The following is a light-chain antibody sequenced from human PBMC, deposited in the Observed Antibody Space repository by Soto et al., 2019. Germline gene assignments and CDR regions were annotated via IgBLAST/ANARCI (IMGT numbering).Light chain of an antibody. CDR2: RAS. J-gene: IGKJ1*01. CDR1: QSVIATY. V-gene: IGKV3-20*01. CDR3: QQYGSSGT. Sequence: EIVLTQSPGTLSLWPGEGAALACRASQSVIATYLAWYQQKPGQAPRLLIYRASSRATGIPDRFSGTGSGTDFTLTISRLEPEDFAVYYCQQYGSSGTFGQGTKV.